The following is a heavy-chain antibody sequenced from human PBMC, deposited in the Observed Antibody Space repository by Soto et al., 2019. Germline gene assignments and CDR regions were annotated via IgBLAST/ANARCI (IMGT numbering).Heavy chain of an antibody. D-gene: IGHD1-26*01. CDR3: GKDVGDYVPYYYGVDV. Sequence: QVQLVESGGGVVQPGTSLRLSCAASGFTFKTYAMHWVRQAPGKGLEWMAVIAYDGNEKFYADSVKGRFTISRDNSKNALYLQINTLRNEDTAVYYCGKDVGDYVPYYYGVDVWGQGTTVTVSS. J-gene: IGHJ6*02. V-gene: IGHV3-30*18. CDR1: GFTFKTYA. CDR2: IAYDGNEK.